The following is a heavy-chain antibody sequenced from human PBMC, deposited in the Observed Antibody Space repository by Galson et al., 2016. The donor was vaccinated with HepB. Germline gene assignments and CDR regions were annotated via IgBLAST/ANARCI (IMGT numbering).Heavy chain of an antibody. J-gene: IGHJ6*04. V-gene: IGHV3-33*01. CDR1: GFTFSSYG. D-gene: IGHD2-2*02. Sequence: SLRLSCAASGFTFSSYGMHWVRQAPGRGLEWVAVIWYDGSNKYYADSVKGRFTISRDNSKNTLYLQMNSLRAEDTAVYYCARYILGMDVWGKGTTVTVSS. CDR2: IWYDGSNK. CDR3: ARYILGMDV.